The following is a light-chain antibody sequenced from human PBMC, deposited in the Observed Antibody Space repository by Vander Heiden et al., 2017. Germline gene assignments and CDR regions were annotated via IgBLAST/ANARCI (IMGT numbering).Light chain of an antibody. J-gene: IGKJ1*01. CDR1: QSISSW. Sequence: IQMTQSPSTRSASVGDRFTITCRASQSISSWLAWYQQKPGKAPKLLIYKASSLESGVPSRFSGSGSGTEFTLTISSLQPDDFATYYCQQYNSYSLTFGQGTKVEIK. CDR3: QQYNSYSLT. CDR2: KAS. V-gene: IGKV1-5*03.